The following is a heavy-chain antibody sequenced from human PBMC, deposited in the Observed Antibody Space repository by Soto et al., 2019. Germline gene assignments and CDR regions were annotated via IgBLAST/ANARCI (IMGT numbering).Heavy chain of an antibody. J-gene: IGHJ3*02. CDR2: IYPGDSDT. Sequence: GESLKISCKGSGYSFTSYWIGWVRQMPGKGLEWMGIIYPGDSDTRYSPSFQGQVTISADKSISTAYLQWSSLKASDTAMYYCARHGPGPLLWFGEFWSETDAFDIWGQGTMVTVSS. V-gene: IGHV5-51*01. CDR1: GYSFTSYW. D-gene: IGHD3-10*01. CDR3: ARHGPGPLLWFGEFWSETDAFDI.